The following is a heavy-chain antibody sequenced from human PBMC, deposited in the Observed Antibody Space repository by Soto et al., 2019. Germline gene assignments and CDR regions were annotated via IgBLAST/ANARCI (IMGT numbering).Heavy chain of an antibody. J-gene: IGHJ4*02. V-gene: IGHV4-34*01. CDR3: ASRPTLSNYDSSPLGFY. Sequence: QVQLQQWGAGLLKPSETLSLTCAVYGGSFSGYYWSWIRQPPGKGLEWIGEINHSGSTNYNPSLKSRVTISVDTSKNQFSLKLNSVTAADTAVYYCASRPTLSNYDSSPLGFYWGQGTLVTVSS. CDR2: INHSGST. CDR1: GGSFSGYY. D-gene: IGHD3-22*01.